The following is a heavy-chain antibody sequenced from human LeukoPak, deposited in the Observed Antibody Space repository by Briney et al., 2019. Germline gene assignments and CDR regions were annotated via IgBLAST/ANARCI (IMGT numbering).Heavy chain of an antibody. CDR3: ARHDSYWTNGVSDY. V-gene: IGHV5-51*01. CDR2: IYPGDSDT. CDR1: GYSFTSYW. D-gene: IGHD2-8*01. J-gene: IGHJ4*02. Sequence: GESLKISCKGSGYSFTSYWIAWVRQMPGKGLECMGIIYPGDSDTRYSPSFQGQVTISVDTSINTAYLQWSSLKASDTAMCFCARHDSYWTNGVSDYWGQGTLVTVSS.